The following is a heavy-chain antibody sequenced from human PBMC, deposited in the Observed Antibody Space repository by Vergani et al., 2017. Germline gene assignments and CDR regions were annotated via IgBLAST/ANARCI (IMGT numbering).Heavy chain of an antibody. CDR2: INHSGST. Sequence: QVQLQQWGAGLLKPSETLSLTCAVYGGSFSGYYWSWIRQPPGKGLEWIGEINHSGSTNYNPSLKSRVTISVDTSKNQFSLKLSSVTAADTAVYYCARGSGYCSGGSCYLGYYYYMDVWGKGTTVTVSS. D-gene: IGHD2-15*01. V-gene: IGHV4-34*01. CDR1: GGSFSGYY. CDR3: ARGSGYCSGGSCYLGYYYYMDV. J-gene: IGHJ6*03.